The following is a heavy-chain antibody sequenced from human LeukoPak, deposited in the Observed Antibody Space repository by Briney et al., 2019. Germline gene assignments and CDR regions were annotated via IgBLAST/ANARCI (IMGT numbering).Heavy chain of an antibody. V-gene: IGHV4-30-2*01. J-gene: IGHJ5*02. CDR3: AREARDYGDLRRWFDP. CDR1: GGSISSGGYY. CDR2: IYHSGST. D-gene: IGHD4-17*01. Sequence: SQTLSLTCTVSGGSISSGGYYWSWIRQPPGKGLEWIGYIYHSGSTYYNPSLKSRVTISVDRSKNQFSLKLSSVTAADTAVYYCAREARDYGDLRRWFDPWGQGTLVTVSS.